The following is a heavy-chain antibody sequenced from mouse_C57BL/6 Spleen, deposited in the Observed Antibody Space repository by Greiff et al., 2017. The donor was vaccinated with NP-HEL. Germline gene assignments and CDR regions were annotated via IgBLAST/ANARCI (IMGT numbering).Heavy chain of an antibody. CDR2: ISNGGGST. Sequence: EVKLMESGGGLVQPGGSLKLSCAASGFTFSDYYMYWVRQTPEKRLEWVAYISNGGGSTYYPDTVKGRFTISRDNAKNTLYLQMSRLKSEDTAMYYCARQVLSYWYFDVWGTGTTVTVSS. D-gene: IGHD2-14*01. V-gene: IGHV5-12*01. CDR1: GFTFSDYY. J-gene: IGHJ1*03. CDR3: ARQVLSYWYFDV.